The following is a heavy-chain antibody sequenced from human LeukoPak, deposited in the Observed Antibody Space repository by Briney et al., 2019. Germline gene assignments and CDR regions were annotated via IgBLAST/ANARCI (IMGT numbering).Heavy chain of an antibody. CDR2: IYTSGST. D-gene: IGHD3-10*01. CDR1: GGSISSYY. V-gene: IGHV4-4*07. Sequence: SETLSLTCTVSGGSISSYYWSWIRQPAGKGLEWIGRIYTSGSTKYNSSLKSRVTMSVDTSKNQFSLKLSSVTAADTAVYYCARGFLGDYYGSGSYYVFDYWGQGTLVTVSS. J-gene: IGHJ4*02. CDR3: ARGFLGDYYGSGSYYVFDY.